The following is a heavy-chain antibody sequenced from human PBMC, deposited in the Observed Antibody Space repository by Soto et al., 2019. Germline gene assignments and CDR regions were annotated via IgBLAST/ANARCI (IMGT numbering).Heavy chain of an antibody. J-gene: IGHJ4*02. CDR2: ISYDGSNK. V-gene: IGHV3-30-3*01. D-gene: IGHD5-12*01. CDR3: ARDIGGYDSPYFDS. Sequence: QVQLVESGGGVVQPGRSLRLSCAASGFTFSSYAMHWVRQAPGKGLEWVAVISYDGSNKYYADSVKGRFTISRDNSKNALYLQMNSLRADDTAVYYCARDIGGYDSPYFDSWGQGTLVTVSS. CDR1: GFTFSSYA.